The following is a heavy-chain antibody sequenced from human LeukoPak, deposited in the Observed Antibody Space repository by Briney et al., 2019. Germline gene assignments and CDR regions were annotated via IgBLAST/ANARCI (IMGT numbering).Heavy chain of an antibody. J-gene: IGHJ4*02. Sequence: GGSLRLSCAASGFTFSSYAMSWVRQAPGKGLEWVGRIKSKTDGGTTDYAAPVKGRFTISRDDSKNTLYLQMNSLKTEDTAVYYCTTGEHYDILTGYYLGDYWGQGTLVTVSS. CDR3: TTGEHYDILTGYYLGDY. V-gene: IGHV3-15*01. CDR1: GFTFSSYA. CDR2: IKSKTDGGTT. D-gene: IGHD3-9*01.